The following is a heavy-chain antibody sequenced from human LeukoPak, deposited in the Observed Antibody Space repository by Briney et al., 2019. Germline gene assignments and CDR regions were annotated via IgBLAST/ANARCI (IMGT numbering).Heavy chain of an antibody. CDR1: GFTFSTYS. Sequence: PGGSLRLSCAASGFTFSTYSMKWVRQAPGKGLECVSYISYSSSPIYYADSVKGRFTISRDNAKNSLYLQMNSLRAEDTAVYYCAVYDSSGYYTYYRAAPFDYWGQGTLVTVSS. V-gene: IGHV3-48*01. CDR3: AVYDSSGYYTYYRAAPFDY. CDR2: ISYSSSPI. J-gene: IGHJ4*02. D-gene: IGHD3-22*01.